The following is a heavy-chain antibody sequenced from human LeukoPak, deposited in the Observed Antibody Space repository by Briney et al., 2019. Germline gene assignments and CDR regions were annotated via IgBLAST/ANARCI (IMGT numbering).Heavy chain of an antibody. CDR3: AKESPRFDY. V-gene: IGHV3-7*03. CDR1: GFTFSSYW. CDR2: IKQDGSEK. J-gene: IGHJ4*02. Sequence: GGSLRLSCAASGFTFSSYWMNWVRQAPGKGLEWVANIKQDGSEKYYVDSVKGRFTISRDNAKNSLYLQMNSLRAEGTAVYYCAKESPRFDYWGQGTLVTVSS.